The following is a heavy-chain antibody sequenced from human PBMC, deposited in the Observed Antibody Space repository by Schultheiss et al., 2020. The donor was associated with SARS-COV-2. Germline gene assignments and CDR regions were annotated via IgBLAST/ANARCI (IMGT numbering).Heavy chain of an antibody. Sequence: SETLSLTCTVSGGSISPYYWSWIRQPAGKGLEWIGRIYTSGSTNYNPSLKSRVTMSVDTSKNQFSLKLSSVTAADTAVYYCARDIYDFWSGYRYYYYGMDVWGQGTTVTVSS. V-gene: IGHV4-4*07. CDR2: IYTSGST. CDR1: GGSISPYY. CDR3: ARDIYDFWSGYRYYYYGMDV. J-gene: IGHJ6*02. D-gene: IGHD3-3*01.